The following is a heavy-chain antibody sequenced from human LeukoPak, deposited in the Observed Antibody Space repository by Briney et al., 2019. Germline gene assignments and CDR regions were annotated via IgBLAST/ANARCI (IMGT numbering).Heavy chain of an antibody. CDR1: GGTFSGYA. Sequence: SVKVSCKASGGTFSGYAINWVRQAPGQGLEWMGGTIPIFGTANYAQKFQGRVAITTDESTSTAYMELSSLRSEDTAVYYCARVFARSGEIGGSYYYYWGQGTLVTVSS. J-gene: IGHJ4*02. CDR3: ARVFARSGEIGGSYYYY. D-gene: IGHD1-26*01. CDR2: TIPIFGTA. V-gene: IGHV1-69*05.